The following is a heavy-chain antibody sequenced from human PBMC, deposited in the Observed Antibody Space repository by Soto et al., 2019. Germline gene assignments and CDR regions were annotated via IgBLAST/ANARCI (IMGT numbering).Heavy chain of an antibody. J-gene: IGHJ3*02. CDR2: IYPGDSDT. CDR1: GYSFTSYW. Sequence: GESLKISCKGSGYSFTSYWIGWVRQMPGKGLEWMGIIYPGDSDTRYSPSFQGQVTISADKSISTAYLQWSSLKASDTAMYYCARHEGPHNWNDGAFDIWGQGTTVTVSS. D-gene: IGHD1-20*01. V-gene: IGHV5-51*01. CDR3: ARHEGPHNWNDGAFDI.